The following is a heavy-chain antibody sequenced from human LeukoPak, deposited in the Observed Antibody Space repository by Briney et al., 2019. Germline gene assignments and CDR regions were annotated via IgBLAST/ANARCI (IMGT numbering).Heavy chain of an antibody. CDR3: ARGGYCGSTSCYFFDY. CDR2: IYYSGST. V-gene: IGHV4-39*01. Sequence: SETQSLTCTVSGGSISSSSYYWGWIRQPPGKGLEWIGSIYYSGSTYYNPSLKSRVTISVDTSKNQFSLKLSSVTAADTAVYYCARGGYCGSTSCYFFDYWGQGTLVTVSS. J-gene: IGHJ4*02. CDR1: GGSISSSSYY. D-gene: IGHD2-2*03.